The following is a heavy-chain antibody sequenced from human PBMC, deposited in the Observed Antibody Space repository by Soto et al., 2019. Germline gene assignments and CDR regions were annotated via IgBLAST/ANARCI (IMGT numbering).Heavy chain of an antibody. Sequence: QVQLVQSGAEVKKPGASVKVSCKASGYTFTSYGISWVRQAPGQGLEWMGWISAYNGNTNYAQKLQGRVTMTTDTPTSTAYMELRSLRSDDTAVYYCASSSTHYYDSSGYYGVSAFDIWGQGTMVTVSS. CDR2: ISAYNGNT. D-gene: IGHD3-22*01. CDR1: GYTFTSYG. J-gene: IGHJ3*02. V-gene: IGHV1-18*01. CDR3: ASSSTHYYDSSGYYGVSAFDI.